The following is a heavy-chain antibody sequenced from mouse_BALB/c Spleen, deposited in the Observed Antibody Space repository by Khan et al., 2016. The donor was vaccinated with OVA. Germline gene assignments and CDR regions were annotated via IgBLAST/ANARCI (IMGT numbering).Heavy chain of an antibody. CDR2: IWAGGST. Sequence: VKVVESGPGLVAPSQSLSITCTVSGFSLTSYGVHWVRQPPGKGLEWLGVIWAGGSTNYNSDLMYRRRLRKDTSKSQVFLKMSRLQTDDTAMYDCARLEDIWGQGTTLTVSS. J-gene: IGHJ2*01. D-gene: IGHD1-3*01. V-gene: IGHV2-9*02. CDR1: GFSLTSYG. CDR3: ARLEDI.